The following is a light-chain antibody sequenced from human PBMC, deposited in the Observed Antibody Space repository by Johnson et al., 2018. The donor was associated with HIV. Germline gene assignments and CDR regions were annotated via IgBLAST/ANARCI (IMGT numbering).Light chain of an antibody. CDR3: GIWHTSLSTGGV. J-gene: IGLJ1*01. CDR1: ISNIGDNF. V-gene: IGLV1-51*02. CDR2: ENN. Sequence: QSVLTQPPSVSAAPGQKVTISCSGSISNIGDNFVSWYQQFPGTAPKLLIYENNRRPSGIPDRFSGSKSGTSATLGITGLPTGDEADYYCGIWHTSLSTGGVFGTGTKVTVL.